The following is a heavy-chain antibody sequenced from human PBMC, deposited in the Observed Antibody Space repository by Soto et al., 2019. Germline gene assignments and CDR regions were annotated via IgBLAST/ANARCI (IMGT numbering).Heavy chain of an antibody. Sequence: EVQLLDSGGGLVQPGGSLRLSCAASGFTFSSYAMSWVRQAPGKRLEWVSAISGSGGSTYYADSVEGRFTLYSDNSKNRLYVQMNRLSGEDTAVSYCATVNYHYVWGSYRSEENDYWGQGTLVNVSS. CDR1: GFTFSSYA. CDR3: ATVNYHYVWGSYRSEENDY. D-gene: IGHD3-16*02. V-gene: IGHV3-23*01. CDR2: ISGSGGST. J-gene: IGHJ4*02.